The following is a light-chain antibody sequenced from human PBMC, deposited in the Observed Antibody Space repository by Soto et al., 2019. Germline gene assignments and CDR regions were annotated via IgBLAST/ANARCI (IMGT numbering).Light chain of an antibody. Sequence: DIQMTQSPSTLSASVEDRVTITCRASQGIRNDLGWYQQKPGKAPKRLIYAASSLQSGVPSRFSGSGSGTEFTLTISSLQPDDSATYYCQQYNDNWTFGQGTKVDIK. CDR3: QQYNDNWT. CDR1: QGIRND. V-gene: IGKV1-17*01. J-gene: IGKJ1*01. CDR2: AAS.